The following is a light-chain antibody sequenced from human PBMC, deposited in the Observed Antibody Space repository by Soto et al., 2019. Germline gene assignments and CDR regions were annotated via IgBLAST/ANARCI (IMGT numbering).Light chain of an antibody. Sequence: QVPPSLSSSLRDRGTITCQASEHINNYLNWYQQIPGKAPKLLIYDASNLAAGAPSRFSGSGSGTAFTFAISGLQPDDVATYYCQQYDSLPLTFGGGTKVDIK. V-gene: IGKV1-33*01. J-gene: IGKJ4*01. CDR1: EHINNY. CDR2: DAS. CDR3: QQYDSLPLT.